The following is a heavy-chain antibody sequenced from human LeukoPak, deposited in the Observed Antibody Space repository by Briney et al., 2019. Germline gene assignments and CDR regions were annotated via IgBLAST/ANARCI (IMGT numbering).Heavy chain of an antibody. J-gene: IGHJ4*02. CDR3: AREGGIAARPVDY. CDR2: IIPIFGTA. Sequence: SVKVSCKASGGTFSSYAISWVRQAPGQGLEWMGGIIPIFGTANYAQKFQGRVTITADESTSTAYMELSSLRSEDTAVYYCAREGGIAARPVDYWGQGTLVTVSS. CDR1: GGTFSSYA. D-gene: IGHD6-6*01. V-gene: IGHV1-69*13.